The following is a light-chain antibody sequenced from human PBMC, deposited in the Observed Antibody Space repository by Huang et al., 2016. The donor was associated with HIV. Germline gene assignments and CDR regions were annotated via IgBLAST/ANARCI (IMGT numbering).Light chain of an antibody. CDR3: QHYGNSRT. CDR1: QTVTSRY. CDR2: GAS. J-gene: IGKJ4*01. V-gene: IGKV3-20*01. Sequence: EIVLTQSPGTLSLSPGERATLSCRASQTVTSRYLAWYQQKPGQAPRILSYGASNRATGIPDRFSGSGSETDFTLTITRLEPEDFAMYYCQHYGNSRTFGGGTKVEIK.